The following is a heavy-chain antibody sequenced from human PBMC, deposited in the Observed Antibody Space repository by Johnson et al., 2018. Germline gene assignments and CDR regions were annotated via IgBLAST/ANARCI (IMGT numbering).Heavy chain of an antibody. D-gene: IGHD1-1*01. V-gene: IGHV3-7*01. CDR3: VRDRGIRRGDNWYGTLDI. Sequence: VQLQESGGGLVQPGGSLRLSCAASGFTFSSYWMHWVRQAPGEGLEWVVLVMQDGTGKDYMDSVQGRFTISRDNAKDSLYMEMNSLRAVDTAVYYCVRDRGIRRGDNWYGTLDIWGQGTRVIVAS. CDR1: GFTFSSYW. CDR2: VMQDGTGK. J-gene: IGHJ3*02.